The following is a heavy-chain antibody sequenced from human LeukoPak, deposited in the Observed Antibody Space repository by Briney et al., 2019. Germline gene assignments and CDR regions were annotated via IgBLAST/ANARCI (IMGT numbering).Heavy chain of an antibody. V-gene: IGHV4-59*08. CDR1: GGSISSYY. CDR2: IYYSGST. Sequence: SETLSLTCTISGGSISSYYWSWIRQPPGKGLERIGYIYYSGSTSYNPSLKSRVTILVDTSKNQFSLKVRSVSAADTAVYYCARHVSTGGSDAFDIWGQGTMVTVSS. D-gene: IGHD2-15*01. CDR3: ARHVSTGGSDAFDI. J-gene: IGHJ3*02.